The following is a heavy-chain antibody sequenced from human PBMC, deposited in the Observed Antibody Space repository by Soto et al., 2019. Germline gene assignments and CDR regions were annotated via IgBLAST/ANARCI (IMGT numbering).Heavy chain of an antibody. CDR3: AGVEDEGGSFYD. J-gene: IGHJ4*02. CDR2: ISYDGFNR. CDR1: GFTFGSYA. V-gene: IGHV3-30*01. D-gene: IGHD1-26*01. Sequence: QVHLVESGGGVVQPGRSLRLSCAASGFTFGSYAMHWVRQAPGGALEWVAVISYDGFNRYYAESVNGRFTISRDNSKTTLYLQMDNLKPDDAAVYFCAGVEDEGGSFYDWGQGTLVTVSS.